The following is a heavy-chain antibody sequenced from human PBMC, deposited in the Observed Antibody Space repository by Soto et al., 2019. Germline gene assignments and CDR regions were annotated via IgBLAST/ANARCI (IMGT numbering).Heavy chain of an antibody. CDR1: AGTFISYS. Sequence: SGKVSFKAAAGTFISYSISWVRQAPGQGLEWMGGIIPICGTANYAQKLKGRVTITADESTSTAYMELSSLRSADTAVSYCARDIVVVPAAYSDAFDIWGQGTMVTVSS. V-gene: IGHV1-69*13. D-gene: IGHD2-2*01. J-gene: IGHJ3*02. CDR2: IIPICGTA. CDR3: ARDIVVVPAAYSDAFDI.